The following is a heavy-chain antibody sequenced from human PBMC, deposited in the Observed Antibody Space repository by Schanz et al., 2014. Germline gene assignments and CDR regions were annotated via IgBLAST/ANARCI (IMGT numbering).Heavy chain of an antibody. CDR3: AKGMGYCSGGTCYDYYYYGLDV. V-gene: IGHV3-21*04. CDR1: GFTFSSYA. CDR2: ISGRSSHI. Sequence: EVQLVESGGGLVKPGGSLRLSCAASGFTFSSYAMSWVRQAPGKGLEWVSSISGRSSHIYYADSVKGRFSISRDNAKNSLYLQMNSLRAEDTAVFYCAKGMGYCSGGTCYDYYYYGLDVWGQGTTVTVSS. J-gene: IGHJ6*02. D-gene: IGHD2-15*01.